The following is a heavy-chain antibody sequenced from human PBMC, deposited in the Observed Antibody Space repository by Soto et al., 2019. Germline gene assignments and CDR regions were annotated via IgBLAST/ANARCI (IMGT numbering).Heavy chain of an antibody. D-gene: IGHD6-6*01. J-gene: IGHJ6*02. V-gene: IGHV3-48*03. CDR3: ARVGYSSSSPAYYYGMDV. Sequence: PGGSLRLSCAASGFTFSSYEMNWVRQAPGKGLEWVSYISSSGSTIYYADSVKGRFTISRDNAKNSLYLQMNSLRAEDTAVYYCARVGYSSSSPAYYYGMDVWGQGTTVTVSS. CDR2: ISSSGSTI. CDR1: GFTFSSYE.